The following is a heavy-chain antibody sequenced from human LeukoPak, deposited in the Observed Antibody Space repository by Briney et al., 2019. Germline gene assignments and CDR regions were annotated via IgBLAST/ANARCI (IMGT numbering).Heavy chain of an antibody. Sequence: SVKVSCKASGYTFTRYGISWVRQAPGQGLQRLGWIIPIFGTANYAQKFQGRVTITADESTSTAYMELSSLRSEDTAVYYCARGLIGTTVTTRYYFDYWGQGTLVTVSS. D-gene: IGHD4-17*01. CDR1: GYTFTRYG. CDR2: IIPIFGTA. CDR3: ARGLIGTTVTTRYYFDY. V-gene: IGHV1-69*13. J-gene: IGHJ4*02.